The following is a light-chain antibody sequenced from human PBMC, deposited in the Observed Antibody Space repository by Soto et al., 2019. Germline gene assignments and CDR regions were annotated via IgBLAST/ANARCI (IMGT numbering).Light chain of an antibody. V-gene: IGKV1-39*01. CDR2: ATS. J-gene: IGKJ4*02. CDR3: QQSDRVPLT. CDR1: QSINIY. Sequence: DIQMTQSPSSLSASVGDRVTITCRASQSINIYLNWYQQKPAKAPKLLIYATSSLQSGVPSRFSGSRSGTDVTLTISNRQPEDFRTYYCQQSDRVPLTFGGGTKVEIK.